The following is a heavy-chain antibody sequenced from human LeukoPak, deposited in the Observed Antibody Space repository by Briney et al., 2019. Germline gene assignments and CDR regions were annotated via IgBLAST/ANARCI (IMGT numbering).Heavy chain of an antibody. J-gene: IGHJ4*02. CDR1: GFTFSSYS. CDR3: ARADQYYYDSSGYPARGYYFDY. Sequence: GGSLRLSCAASGFTFSSYSMNWVRQAPGKGLEWVSYISSSSSTIYYADSVKGRFTISRDNAKNSLYLQMNSLRAEDTAVYYCARADQYYYDSSGYPARGYYFDYWGQGTLVTVSP. D-gene: IGHD3-22*01. V-gene: IGHV3-48*01. CDR2: ISSSSSTI.